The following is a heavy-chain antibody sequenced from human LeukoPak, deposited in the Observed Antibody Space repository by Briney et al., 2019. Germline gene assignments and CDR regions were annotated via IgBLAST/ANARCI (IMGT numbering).Heavy chain of an antibody. Sequence: GGSLRLSCAASGLTFSSHWMFWVRQVPGKGLVWVSRLNGYGDYTDYEDSVKGRFTISRDNAKNTLFLQMNSLRAEDTAVYYCVRGSNDWSGMDVWGQGTTVTVSS. CDR2: LNGYGDYT. V-gene: IGHV3-74*01. D-gene: IGHD6-19*01. J-gene: IGHJ6*02. CDR1: GLTFSSHW. CDR3: VRGSNDWSGMDV.